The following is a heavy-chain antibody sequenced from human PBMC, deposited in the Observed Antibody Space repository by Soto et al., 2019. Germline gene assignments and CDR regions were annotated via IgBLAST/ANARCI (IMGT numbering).Heavy chain of an antibody. V-gene: IGHV5-51*01. D-gene: IGHD3-16*01. CDR3: ARHSDYILYYMDV. J-gene: IGHJ6*03. Sequence: KVSSKASGYTITSYAMYWVRQMPGKGLEWMGIIYPGDSDTRYSPSFQGQVTISADKSISTAYLQWSSLKASDTAMYSCARHSDYILYYMDVWGKGTTVTVSS. CDR2: IYPGDSDT. CDR1: GYTITSYA.